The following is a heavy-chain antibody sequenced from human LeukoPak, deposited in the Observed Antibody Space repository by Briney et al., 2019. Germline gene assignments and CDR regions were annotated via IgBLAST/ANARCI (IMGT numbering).Heavy chain of an antibody. CDR2: IIPIFGTA. CDR3: ASTGVYCTNGVCYKEFYYYYMDV. D-gene: IGHD2-8*01. Sequence: ASVKVSCKASGGTFSSYAISWVRQAPGQGLEWMGGIIPIFGTANYAQKFQGRVTITTDESTSTAYMELSSLGSEDTAVYYCASTGVYCTNGVCYKEFYYYYMDVWGKGTTVTVSS. J-gene: IGHJ6*03. CDR1: GGTFSSYA. V-gene: IGHV1-69*05.